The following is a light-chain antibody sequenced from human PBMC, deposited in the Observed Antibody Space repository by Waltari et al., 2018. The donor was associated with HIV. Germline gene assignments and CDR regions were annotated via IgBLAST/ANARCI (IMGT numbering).Light chain of an antibody. V-gene: IGKV3-15*01. CDR3: QQYNNWPWT. CDR2: GAS. Sequence: ETVMTQSPATLSVSPGERATLSCRASQSVSSNLAWYQQKPGQAPRLLIYGASPRATGVPARFSGSGSGTEFTLTISSLQSEDFAVYYCQQYNNWPWTFGQGTKVEIK. J-gene: IGKJ1*01. CDR1: QSVSSN.